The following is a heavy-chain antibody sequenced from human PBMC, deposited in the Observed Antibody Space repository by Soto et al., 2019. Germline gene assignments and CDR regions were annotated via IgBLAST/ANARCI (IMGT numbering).Heavy chain of an antibody. CDR2: LYSGGRT. J-gene: IGHJ4*02. D-gene: IGHD6-19*01. Sequence: PGGSLRLSCAASGFTVSSNFMSWVRQAPGKGLQWVSVLYSGGRTYYADSVKDRFTISRDDFKNTLYLQMHSLRVEDTAVYYCASCIAVAGCFDSWGQGTLVTVSS. V-gene: IGHV3-66*01. CDR3: ASCIAVAGCFDS. CDR1: GFTVSSNF.